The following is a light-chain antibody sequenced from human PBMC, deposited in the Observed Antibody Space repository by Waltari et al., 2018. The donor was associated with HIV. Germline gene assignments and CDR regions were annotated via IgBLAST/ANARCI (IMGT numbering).Light chain of an antibody. CDR2: GKD. CDR3: NSRDNGGGHFVL. CDR1: TLKTFY. V-gene: IGLV3-19*01. J-gene: IGLJ2*01. Sequence: SSRLPQVPDVFGTLGQTFTMTCRGHTLKTFYVNWYQWRPGQVPVVLFFGKDKRPSGIPVRFSVSGSGYAATLSITAVEAEDEADDYCNSRDNGGGHFVLFGGGTKLTVL.